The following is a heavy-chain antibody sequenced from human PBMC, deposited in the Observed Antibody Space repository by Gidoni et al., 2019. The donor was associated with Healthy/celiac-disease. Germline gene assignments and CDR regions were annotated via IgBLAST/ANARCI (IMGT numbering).Heavy chain of an antibody. J-gene: IGHJ3*02. V-gene: IGHV3-49*04. CDR2: IRSKAYGGTT. CDR1: GFTFGDYA. D-gene: IGHD2-15*01. Sequence: EVQLVESGGGLVQPGRSLRLSCTASGFTFGDYAMSWVRQAPGKGLEWVGFIRSKAYGGTTEYAASVKGRFTISRDDSKSIAYLQMNSLKTEDTAVYYCTRVYCSGGSCTDAFDIWGQGTMVTVSS. CDR3: TRVYCSGGSCTDAFDI.